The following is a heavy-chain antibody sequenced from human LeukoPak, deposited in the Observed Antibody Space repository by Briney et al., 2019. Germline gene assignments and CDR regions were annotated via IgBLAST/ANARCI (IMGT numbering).Heavy chain of an antibody. V-gene: IGHV4-59*12. J-gene: IGHJ3*02. CDR3: AREIPYCSSTSCYGAAFDI. CDR1: GGSISSYY. D-gene: IGHD2-2*01. Sequence: SETLSLTCTVSGGSISSYYWSWIRQPPGKGLEWIGYIYYSGSTNYNPSLKSRVTISVDTSKNQFSLKLSSVTAADTAVYYCAREIPYCSSTSCYGAAFDIWGQGTMVTVSS. CDR2: IYYSGST.